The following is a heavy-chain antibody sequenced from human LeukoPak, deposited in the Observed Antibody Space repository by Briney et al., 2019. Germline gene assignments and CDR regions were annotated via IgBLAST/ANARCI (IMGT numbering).Heavy chain of an antibody. CDR3: AKDGLGCSGGSCYQNFDY. V-gene: IGHV3-23*01. CDR2: ISGSGGST. D-gene: IGHD2-15*01. Sequence: GGSLRLSCAASGFTFSSYAMSWVRQAPGKGLEWVSGISGSGGSTYYADSVKGRFTISRDNFKNTLYLQMNSLRAEDTAVYYCAKDGLGCSGGSCYQNFDYWGQGTLVTVSS. J-gene: IGHJ4*02. CDR1: GFTFSSYA.